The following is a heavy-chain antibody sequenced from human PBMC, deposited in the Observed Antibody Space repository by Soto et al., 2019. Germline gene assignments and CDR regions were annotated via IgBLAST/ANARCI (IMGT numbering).Heavy chain of an antibody. CDR2: INPSGGST. CDR3: ASVSSDYYGMDV. CDR1: GYTFTSYY. Sequence: ASVKVSCKASGYTFTSYYMHWVRQAPGQGLEWMGIINPSGGSTSYAQKFQGRVTITRDTSASTTYMELSSLRSEDTAVYYCASVSSDYYGMDVWGQGTTVTVSS. J-gene: IGHJ6*02. D-gene: IGHD6-19*01. V-gene: IGHV1-46*01.